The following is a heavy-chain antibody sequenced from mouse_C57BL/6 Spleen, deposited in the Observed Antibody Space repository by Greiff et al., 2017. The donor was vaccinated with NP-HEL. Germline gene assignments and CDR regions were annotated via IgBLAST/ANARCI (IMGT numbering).Heavy chain of an antibody. CDR3: ARRGIDYGNYVDYAMDY. CDR1: GYTFTSYW. V-gene: IGHV1-53*01. J-gene: IGHJ4*01. CDR2: INPSNGGT. Sequence: QVQLQQPGTELVKPAASVKLSCKASGYTFTSYWMHWVKQRPGQGLEWIGNINPSNGGTKYNEKFKSQATLTVNKSSSTAYMQLSSLTSEDSAVYYCARRGIDYGNYVDYAMDYWGQGTSVTVSS. D-gene: IGHD2-1*01.